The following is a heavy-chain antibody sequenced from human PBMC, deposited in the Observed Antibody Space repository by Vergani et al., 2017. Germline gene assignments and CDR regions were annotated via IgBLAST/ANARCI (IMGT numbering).Heavy chain of an antibody. CDR2: ISYDGSNK. CDR3: GKDHSESYTTYYSFWSGPEFDS. D-gene: IGHD3-3*01. V-gene: IGHV3-30*18. J-gene: IGHJ4*02. Sequence: QVQLVESGGGVVQPGRSLRLSCAASGFTFSSYGMHWVRQAPGKGLEWVAVISYDGSNKYYADSVKGRFTISRDNSKNTVNLQMNRLRADDTAVYFCGKDHSESYTTYYSFWSGPEFDSRAQGTLVTVAA. CDR1: GFTFSSYG.